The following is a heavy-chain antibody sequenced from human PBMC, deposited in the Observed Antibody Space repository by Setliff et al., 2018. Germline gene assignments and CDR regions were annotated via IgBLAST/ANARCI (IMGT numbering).Heavy chain of an antibody. D-gene: IGHD2-2*02. J-gene: IGHJ5*02. Sequence: SSETLSLTCAVYGGSFSGYYWSWIRQPPGKGLEWIGEINHSGSTNYNPSLKSRVTISVDTSKNQFSLKLSSVTAADTAVYYCARGGPYCSSTSCYKVYNWFDPWGQGTLVTVSS. CDR1: GGSFSGYY. CDR3: ARGGPYCSSTSCYKVYNWFDP. CDR2: INHSGST. V-gene: IGHV4-34*01.